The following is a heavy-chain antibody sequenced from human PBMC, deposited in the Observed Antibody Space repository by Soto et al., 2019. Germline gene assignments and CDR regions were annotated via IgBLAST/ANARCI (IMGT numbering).Heavy chain of an antibody. CDR3: ARRGRMITFGGVIVPGIDY. V-gene: IGHV4-39*01. CDR1: GGSISSSSYY. CDR2: IYYSGST. J-gene: IGHJ4*02. D-gene: IGHD3-16*02. Sequence: QLQLQESGPGLVKPSETLSLTCTVSGGSISSSSYYWGWIRQPPGKGLEWIGSIYYSGSTYYNPSLKSRVTISVDTSKNQFSLKLSSVTAAATAVYYCARRGRMITFGGVIVPGIDYWGQGTLVTVSS.